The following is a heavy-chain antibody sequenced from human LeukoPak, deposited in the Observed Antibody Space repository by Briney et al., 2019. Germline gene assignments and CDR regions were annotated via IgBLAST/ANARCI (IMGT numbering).Heavy chain of an antibody. CDR2: ISWNSGTI. V-gene: IGHV3-9*01. J-gene: IGHJ4*02. CDR1: GFTFDDYA. Sequence: QTGGSLRLSCAASGFTFDDYAMHWVRQAPGKGLERVSGISWNSGTIGYADSVKGRFTISRDNAKNSLYLQMNSLRAEDTALYYCAKDRYSSSSGVDYWGQGTLVTVSS. D-gene: IGHD6-6*01. CDR3: AKDRYSSSSGVDY.